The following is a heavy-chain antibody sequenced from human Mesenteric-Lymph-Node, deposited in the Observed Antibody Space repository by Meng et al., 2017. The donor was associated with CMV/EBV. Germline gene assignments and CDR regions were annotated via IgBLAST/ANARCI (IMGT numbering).Heavy chain of an antibody. D-gene: IGHD3-9*01. CDR3: ARGSSYDILTGYFDY. Sequence: VHLHPVGSGLFIASDTLSVQCAVYGGSFSGYYWNWIRQSPEKGLEWIGEINHSGSTTYNPSFTSRIIISVDTSTNQISLNMSSVTAADTAVYYCARGSSYDILTGYFDYWGQGALVTVSS. V-gene: IGHV4-34*01. CDR1: GGSFSGYY. CDR2: INHSGST. J-gene: IGHJ4*02.